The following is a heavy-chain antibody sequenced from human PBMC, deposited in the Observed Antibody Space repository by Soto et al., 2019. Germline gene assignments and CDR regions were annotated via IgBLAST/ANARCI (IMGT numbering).Heavy chain of an antibody. Sequence: PSETLSLTCAVSGGSISSSNWWSWVRQPPGKGLEWIGEIYHSGSTNYNPSLKSRVTISVDKSKNQFSLKLSSVTAADTAVYYFLRLASIHGPYNASWGQGTLVPVSS. J-gene: IGHJ5*02. CDR3: LRLASIHGPYNAS. V-gene: IGHV4-4*02. CDR2: IYHSGST. D-gene: IGHD3-10*01. CDR1: GGSISSSNW.